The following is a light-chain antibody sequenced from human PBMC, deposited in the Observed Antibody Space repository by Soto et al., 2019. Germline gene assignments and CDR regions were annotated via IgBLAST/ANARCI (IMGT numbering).Light chain of an antibody. J-gene: IGKJ5*01. CDR2: GAS. CDR1: ESVGSN. Sequence: VMTHSPATLSGSPGEIATLSFRASESVGSNLAWYQQRPCQAPRLLIYGASTRATDTPVRFRGSGSGTEFTLTISSLQSEDFAVYYCQQYNNWPPSIIFGQGTRLEIK. CDR3: QQYNNWPPSII. V-gene: IGKV3-15*01.